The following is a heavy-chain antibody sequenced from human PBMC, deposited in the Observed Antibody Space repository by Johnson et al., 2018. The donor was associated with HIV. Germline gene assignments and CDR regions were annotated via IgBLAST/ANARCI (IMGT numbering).Heavy chain of an antibody. Sequence: QVQLVESGGGVVQPGRSLRLSCAASGFTFSSYAMHWVRQAPGKGLEWVAVISYDGSNKYYADSVKGRFTISRDNAKNSLYLQMNSLRAEDTALYYCARNIVVVTIDAFDIWGQGTMVTISS. CDR2: ISYDGSNK. CDR3: ARNIVVVTIDAFDI. J-gene: IGHJ3*02. V-gene: IGHV3-30-3*01. D-gene: IGHD2-21*02. CDR1: GFTFSSYA.